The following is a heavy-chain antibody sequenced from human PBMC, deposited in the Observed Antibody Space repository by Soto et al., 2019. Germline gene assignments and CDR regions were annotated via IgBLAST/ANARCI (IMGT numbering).Heavy chain of an antibody. V-gene: IGHV3-30*18. Sequence: XASLRLSCAASGFTFSSYGMHGVRQAPGKGLEWVAVISYDGSNKYYADSVKGRFTISRDNSKNTLYLQMNRLRAEDTAVYYCAKDLGTIWFGELLGMDVWGQGTTVTVSS. J-gene: IGHJ6*02. D-gene: IGHD3-10*01. CDR1: GFTFSSYG. CDR3: AKDLGTIWFGELLGMDV. CDR2: ISYDGSNK.